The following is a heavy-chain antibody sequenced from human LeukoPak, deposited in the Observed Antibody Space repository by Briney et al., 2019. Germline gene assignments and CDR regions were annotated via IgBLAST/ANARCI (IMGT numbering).Heavy chain of an antibody. CDR1: GYIFTDYY. Sequence: ASVKVSCKASGYIFTDYYIHWVRQAPGQGPDWMGWINHKNGGTNFPRRVQGRVTMTRDTSTSTAYMELSRLTLDDTAVYFCAREGTGTTNDAFDIWGQGTVVTISS. J-gene: IGHJ3*02. D-gene: IGHD1-1*01. CDR2: INHKNGGT. V-gene: IGHV1-2*02. CDR3: AREGTGTTNDAFDI.